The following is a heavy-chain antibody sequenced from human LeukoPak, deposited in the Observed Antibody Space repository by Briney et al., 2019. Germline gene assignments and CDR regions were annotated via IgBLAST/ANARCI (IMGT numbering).Heavy chain of an antibody. CDR2: ISYGETNY. CDR1: GFTFSAYA. J-gene: IGHJ1*01. D-gene: IGHD3-10*01. V-gene: IGHV3-30*04. Sequence: PGGSLRLSCTASGFTFSAYAMHWVRQDPGKGLEWVAVISYGETNYYYAESVKGRFSISRDDSKNTLVLQMNSLTTEDTGVYYFARSRTGSYNSNIEHWGPRTLVSVSS. CDR3: ARSRTGSYNSNIEH.